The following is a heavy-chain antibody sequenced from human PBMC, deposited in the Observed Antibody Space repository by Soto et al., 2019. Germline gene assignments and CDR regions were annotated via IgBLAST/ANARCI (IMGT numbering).Heavy chain of an antibody. V-gene: IGHV3-73*01. CDR3: IIQELGYCISTRCHSNGMAV. J-gene: IGHJ6*04. Sequence: GGSLRLSWAASGFTFSSYAMHWVRQASGKGLEWVGRIRSKANSYATAYAAAVKGRFTISRDDSKNTAYLQMNSLKTEDTAVYYCIIQELGYCISTRCHSNGMAVWGKGTTVPVSS. D-gene: IGHD2-2*01. CDR1: GFTFSSYA. CDR2: IRSKANSYAT.